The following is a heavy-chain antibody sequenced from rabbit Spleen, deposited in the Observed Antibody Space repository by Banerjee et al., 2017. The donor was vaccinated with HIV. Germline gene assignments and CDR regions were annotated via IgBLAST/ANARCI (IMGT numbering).Heavy chain of an antibody. CDR2: IYTGSGST. Sequence: QSLEESGGDLVKPGTSLTLTCTASGFSFSDNYMCWVRQAPGKGLEWIGCIYTGSGSTYYASWAKGRFTISKTSSTTVTLQMTSLTAADTATYFCARAGSGSRGFNLWGPGTLVTVS. CDR1: GFSFSDNY. D-gene: IGHD1-1*01. CDR3: ARAGSGSRGFNL. J-gene: IGHJ4*01. V-gene: IGHV1S40*01.